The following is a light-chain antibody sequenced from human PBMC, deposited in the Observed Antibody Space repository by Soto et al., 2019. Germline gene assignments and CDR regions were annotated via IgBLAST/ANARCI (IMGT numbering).Light chain of an antibody. CDR2: GAS. CDR1: QSVSSY. CDR3: QQYGSS. Sequence: EIVMTQSPATLSVSPGERATLSGWSSQSVSSYLAWYQQKPGQAPRLLIYGASSRATGIPDRFSGSGSGTDFTLTISRLEPEDFAVYYCQQYGSSFGGGTKVDIK. V-gene: IGKV3-20*01. J-gene: IGKJ4*01.